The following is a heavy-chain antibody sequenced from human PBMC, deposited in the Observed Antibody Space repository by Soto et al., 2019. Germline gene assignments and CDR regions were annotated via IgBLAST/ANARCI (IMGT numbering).Heavy chain of an antibody. D-gene: IGHD3-9*01. V-gene: IGHV4-30-4*01. Sequence: SETLSLTCRVSGCSISSGDYYWSWIRQPPGKGLEWIGYIYYSGSTYYNPSLKSRVTISVDTSKNQFSLKLSSVTAADTAVYYCARATNYDILTGFDPWGQGTLVTVSS. CDR3: ARATNYDILTGFDP. CDR1: GCSISSGDYY. CDR2: IYYSGST. J-gene: IGHJ5*02.